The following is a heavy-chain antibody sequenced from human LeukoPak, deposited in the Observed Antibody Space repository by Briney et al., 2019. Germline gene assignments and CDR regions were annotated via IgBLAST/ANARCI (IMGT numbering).Heavy chain of an antibody. V-gene: IGHV3-23*01. CDR3: ATPPASRYCSGGSCQNYFDY. Sequence: GGSLRLSCAASGFTFSSYAMSWVRQAPGKGLEWVSAISGSGGSTYCADSVKGRFSISRDNSKNTLYLQMNSLRAEDTAVYYCATPPASRYCSGGSCQNYFDYWGQGTLVTVSS. CDR2: ISGSGGST. CDR1: GFTFSSYA. D-gene: IGHD2-15*01. J-gene: IGHJ4*02.